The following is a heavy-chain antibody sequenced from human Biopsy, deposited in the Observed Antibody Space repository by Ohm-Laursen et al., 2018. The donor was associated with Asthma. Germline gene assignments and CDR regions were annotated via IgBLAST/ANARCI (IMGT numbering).Heavy chain of an antibody. V-gene: IGHV3-23*01. D-gene: IGHD3-3*01. J-gene: IGHJ4*02. Sequence: LSLTCAASGYTFSNYAMNWVRQAPGRGLEWVSAISGSGTPIYYANSVKGRFTISRDNSKNTLYLQMNSLRPDDTAVYYCARDVMEWYLPAFDFWGQGTLVTVSS. CDR1: GYTFSNYA. CDR3: ARDVMEWYLPAFDF. CDR2: ISGSGTPI.